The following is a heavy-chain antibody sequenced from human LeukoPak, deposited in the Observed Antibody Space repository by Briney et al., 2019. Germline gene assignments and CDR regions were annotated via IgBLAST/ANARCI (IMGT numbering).Heavy chain of an antibody. CDR3: VRSASLTTEFYFDY. CDR2: IKQDGSEK. J-gene: IGHJ4*01. CDR1: GFTFSSYW. D-gene: IGHD4-11*01. Sequence: GGSLRLSCAASGFTFSSYWMSWVRQAPGKGLEWVANIKQDGSEKYYVDSVKGRFTISRDNAKNTLYLQMNSLRAEDTAVYYCVRSASLTTEFYFDYWGHGTLVTVSS. V-gene: IGHV3-7*01.